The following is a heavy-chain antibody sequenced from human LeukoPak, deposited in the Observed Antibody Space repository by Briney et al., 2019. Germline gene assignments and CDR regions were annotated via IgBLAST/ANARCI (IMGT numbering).Heavy chain of an antibody. Sequence: GASVKVSCKASGGTFSSYTISWVRQAPGQGLEWMGRIIPIPGIANYAQKFQGRVTITADKSTSTAYMELSSLRSEDTAVYYCAVLWFGESPTYYYYYGMDVWGQGTTVTVSS. D-gene: IGHD3-10*01. V-gene: IGHV1-69*02. CDR3: AVLWFGESPTYYYYYGMDV. CDR2: IIPIPGIA. J-gene: IGHJ6*02. CDR1: GGTFSSYT.